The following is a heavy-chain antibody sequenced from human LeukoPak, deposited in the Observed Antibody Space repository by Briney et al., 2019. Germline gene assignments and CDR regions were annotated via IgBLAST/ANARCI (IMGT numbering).Heavy chain of an antibody. Sequence: GGSLRLSCAASGFTFSSYAMSWVRQVAGKGLEWVAGINWNGGSTGYADSVKGRFTISRDNAKNSLYLQMNSLRAEDTALYYCARDAPYSSGWYGDGFDYWGQGTLVTVSS. CDR1: GFTFSSYA. CDR3: ARDAPYSSGWYGDGFDY. J-gene: IGHJ4*02. V-gene: IGHV3-20*04. CDR2: INWNGGST. D-gene: IGHD6-19*01.